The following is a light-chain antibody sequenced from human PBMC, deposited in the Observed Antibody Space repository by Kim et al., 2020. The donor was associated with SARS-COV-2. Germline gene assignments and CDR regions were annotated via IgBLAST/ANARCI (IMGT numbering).Light chain of an antibody. CDR2: AAS. Sequence: ASVGDRVTITGRASQGIRNHLAWFQQKPGKAPKSLIFAASNLQSWVPSRFSGSESGTDFTLTISSLQPEDFATYYCQQYNNLPYTFGQGTKVDIK. CDR3: QQYNNLPYT. CDR1: QGIRNH. J-gene: IGKJ2*01. V-gene: IGKV1-16*01.